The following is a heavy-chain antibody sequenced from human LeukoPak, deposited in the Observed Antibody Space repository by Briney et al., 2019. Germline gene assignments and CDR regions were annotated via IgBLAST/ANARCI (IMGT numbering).Heavy chain of an antibody. V-gene: IGHV3-49*03. J-gene: IGHJ4*02. CDR3: ARSYDVLAAYFPPDY. CDR2: IRSKRYGGTT. Sequence: GSLRLSRTTSGFTFGESVMSWFRQAPGKGLEWVGLIRSKRYGGTTQYAASVKGRFTISRDDSKSIAYLQMNSLKTEETAVYFCARSYDVLAAYFPPDYWGQGTLVTVSS. D-gene: IGHD3-9*01. CDR1: GFTFGESV.